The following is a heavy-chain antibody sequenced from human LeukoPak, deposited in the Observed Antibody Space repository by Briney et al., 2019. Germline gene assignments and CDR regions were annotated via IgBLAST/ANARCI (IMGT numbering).Heavy chain of an antibody. D-gene: IGHD2-15*01. CDR1: GGSISSGGYS. J-gene: IGHJ6*02. CDR2: IYHSGST. Sequence: PSETLSLTCAVSGGSISSGGYSWSWLRQPPGKGLEWIGYIYHSGSTYYNPSLKSRVTISVDRSKNQFSLKRSSVTAADTAVYYCARTPVYCSGGSCYYYYYAMDVWGQGTTVTVSS. V-gene: IGHV4-30-2*01. CDR3: ARTPVYCSGGSCYYYYYAMDV.